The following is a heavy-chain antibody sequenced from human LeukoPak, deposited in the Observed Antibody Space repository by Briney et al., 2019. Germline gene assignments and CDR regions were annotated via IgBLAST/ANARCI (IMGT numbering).Heavy chain of an antibody. Sequence: GGSLRLSCAVSGFTFSRFAMNWVRQAPGQGLEWISIISGSGGSAYYADSVKGRFIISRDNFKNTLYLQLNSLRVEDTAVYYCAKSVGGSYYPGHFDYWAQGTLVTVSS. CDR1: GFTFSRFA. J-gene: IGHJ4*02. D-gene: IGHD1-26*01. V-gene: IGHV3-23*01. CDR2: ISGSGGSA. CDR3: AKSVGGSYYPGHFDY.